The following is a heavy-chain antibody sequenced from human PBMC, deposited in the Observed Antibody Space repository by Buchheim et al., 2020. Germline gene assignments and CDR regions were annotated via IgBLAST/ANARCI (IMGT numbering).Heavy chain of an antibody. CDR2: ISYDGSNK. CDR1: GFTFSSYA. Sequence: QVQLVESGGGVVQPGRSLRLSCAASGFTFSSYAMHWVRQAPGKGLEWVAVISYDGSNKYYADSVKGRFTISRDNSKNTLYLQMNSLRAEDTAVYYCARGNSPVVTNYGMDVWGQGTT. J-gene: IGHJ6*02. V-gene: IGHV3-30-3*01. D-gene: IGHD5-12*01. CDR3: ARGNSPVVTNYGMDV.